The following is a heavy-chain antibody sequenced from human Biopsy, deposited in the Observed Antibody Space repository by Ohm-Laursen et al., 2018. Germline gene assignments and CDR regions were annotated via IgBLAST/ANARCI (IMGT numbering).Heavy chain of an antibody. V-gene: IGHV4-59*08. CDR1: GYSMSTYY. CDR2: IYYSGST. J-gene: IGHJ5*02. CDR3: ARHRGGMPSSGNWFDH. D-gene: IGHD2-2*01. Sequence: SETLSLTCRVSGYSMSTYYWSWIRQPPGKGLEWIGYIYYSGSTSYNPSLKSRVTISVDMSKNQFSLKLTSVAAADTAIYYCARHRGGMPSSGNWFDHWGQGTLVTVSS.